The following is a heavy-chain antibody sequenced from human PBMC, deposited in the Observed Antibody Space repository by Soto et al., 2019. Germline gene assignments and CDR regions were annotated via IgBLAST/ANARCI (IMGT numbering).Heavy chain of an antibody. CDR1: GGSVTNSSYY. CDR3: VSQRTTVPTQAYFDY. V-gene: IGHV4-39*01. J-gene: IGHJ4*02. CDR2: VYYRGRS. Sequence: SETLSLTCAVSGGSVTNSSYYWGWIRQSPGKGLEWIGSVYYRGRSYSKSSVKSRVTISVDTSKNRFSLSLNSVTASDTAVYFCVSQRTTVPTQAYFDYWGPGALVTVS. D-gene: IGHD4-17*01.